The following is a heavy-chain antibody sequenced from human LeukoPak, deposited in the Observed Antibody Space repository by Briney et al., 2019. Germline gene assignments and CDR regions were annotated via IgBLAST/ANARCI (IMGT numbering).Heavy chain of an antibody. CDR2: ISGTGDST. Sequence: GGSLRLSCAASRFTFSSYAMSWVRQAPGKGLEWVSAISGTGDSTYYADSVKGRFTISRDNSKNTLYLQMNSLRAEDTAIYYCAKDFDFWSAYYRGDDCWGQGTLVTVSS. V-gene: IGHV3-23*01. CDR1: RFTFSSYA. CDR3: AKDFDFWSAYYRGDDC. J-gene: IGHJ4*02. D-gene: IGHD3-3*01.